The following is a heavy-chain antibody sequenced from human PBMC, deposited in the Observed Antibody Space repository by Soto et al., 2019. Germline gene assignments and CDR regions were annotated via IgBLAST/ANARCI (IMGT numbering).Heavy chain of an antibody. D-gene: IGHD2-2*01. CDR2: INHSGST. J-gene: IGHJ6*02. Sequence: PSETLSLTCAVYGGSFSGYYWSWIRQPPGKGLEWIGEINHSGSTNYNPSLKSRVTISRDNAKNSLYLQMNSLRAEDTAVYYCARDPNIVLVPAALRSYYYYYGMDVWGQGTTVTVS. CDR1: GGSFSGYY. V-gene: IGHV4-34*01. CDR3: ARDPNIVLVPAALRSYYYYYGMDV.